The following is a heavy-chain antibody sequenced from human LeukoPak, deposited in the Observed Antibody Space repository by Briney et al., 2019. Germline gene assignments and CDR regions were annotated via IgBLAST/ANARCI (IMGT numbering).Heavy chain of an antibody. Sequence: GGSLRLCCAASGFTFSDHYMSWIRQASGKGLECISYISSSGAIIYYADSVKGRFTIPRDNAKNSLYLQMNSLKAEDTALYYCARADGAGSPWDYWGQGTLVTVFS. D-gene: IGHD3-10*01. CDR3: ARADGAGSPWDY. CDR2: ISSSGAII. V-gene: IGHV3-11*01. CDR1: GFTFSDHY. J-gene: IGHJ4*02.